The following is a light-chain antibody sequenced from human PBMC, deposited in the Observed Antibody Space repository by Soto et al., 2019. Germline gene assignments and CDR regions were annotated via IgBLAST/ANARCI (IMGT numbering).Light chain of an antibody. CDR3: SSYTISSPHVV. CDR2: DVS. J-gene: IGLJ2*01. Sequence: QSALTQPASVSGSPGQSITIYCTGTSSDVGGYNYVSWYQRHPGKAPKLMIYDVSNRPSGVSNRFSGSKSGNTASLTISGRQAEDEADYDCSSYTISSPHVVFGGGTKLTVL. V-gene: IGLV2-14*01. CDR1: SSDVGGYNY.